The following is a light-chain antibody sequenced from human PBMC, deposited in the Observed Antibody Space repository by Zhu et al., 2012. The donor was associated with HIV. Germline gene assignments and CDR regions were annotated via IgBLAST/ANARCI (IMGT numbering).Light chain of an antibody. J-gene: IGKJ1*01. Sequence: EIVLTQSPGTLSLSPGDRATLSRRASQSVTNDYLAWYQQKPGQAPRPLIYGASSRATGIPDRFSGSGSGTDFILTISRVEPEDFAVYYCHQYLSSPETFGQGTKVEIK. V-gene: IGKV3-20*01. CDR2: GAS. CDR1: QSVTNDY. CDR3: HQYLSSPET.